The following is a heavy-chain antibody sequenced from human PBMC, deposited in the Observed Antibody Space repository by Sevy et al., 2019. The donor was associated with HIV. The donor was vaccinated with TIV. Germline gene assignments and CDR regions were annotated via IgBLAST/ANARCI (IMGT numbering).Heavy chain of an antibody. CDR2: FDPEDGEI. CDR3: ATSYRIAVADFDY. V-gene: IGHV1-24*01. Sequence: ASVKVSCKVSGYTLTELSIHWVRQAPGKGLEWMGGFDPEDGEIIYAQKFQGRVTMTEDTSAETGYMELSCLRSDDTAVYYCATSYRIAVADFDYWGQGTQVTVSS. J-gene: IGHJ4*02. CDR1: GYTLTELS. D-gene: IGHD6-19*01.